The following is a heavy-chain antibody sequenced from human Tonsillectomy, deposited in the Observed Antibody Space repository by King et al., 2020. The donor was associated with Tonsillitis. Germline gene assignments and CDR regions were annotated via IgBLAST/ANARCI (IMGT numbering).Heavy chain of an antibody. Sequence: QLQESGPGLVKPSETLSLTCTVSGGSISSSSYYWGWIRQPPGKGLEWIGSIYYSGSTYYNPSLKSRVTISVDTSKNQFSLKLSSVTAADTAVYYCARDQGNYYGSVRYYTTLYWYVDLWGRGTLVTVSS. CDR3: ARDQGNYYGSVRYYTTLYWYVDL. CDR2: IYYSGST. V-gene: IGHV4-39*07. D-gene: IGHD3-10*01. CDR1: GGSISSSSYY. J-gene: IGHJ2*01.